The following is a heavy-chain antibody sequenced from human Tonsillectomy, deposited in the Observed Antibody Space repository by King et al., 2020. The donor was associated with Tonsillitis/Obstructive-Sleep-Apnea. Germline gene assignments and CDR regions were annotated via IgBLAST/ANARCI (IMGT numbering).Heavy chain of an antibody. CDR3: TAGLVRARRYYDKQYSYYGMDV. CDR1: TLSFSNAW. CDR2: IKSKTHGGTT. J-gene: IGHJ6*04. D-gene: IGHD3-22*01. V-gene: IGHV3-15*07. Sequence: VQLVQSGGGLVKPGGSLRLSCAASTLSFSNAWMNWVRQAPGKGMEWVGRIKSKTHGGTTDYAAPVKGRFTISRDDSKNTLYLQMNSLKTEDTAVYYCTAGLVRARRYYDKQYSYYGMDVWGKGTTVTVSS.